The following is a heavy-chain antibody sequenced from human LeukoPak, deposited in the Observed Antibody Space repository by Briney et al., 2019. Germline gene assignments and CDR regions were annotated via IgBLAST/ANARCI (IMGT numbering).Heavy chain of an antibody. D-gene: IGHD6-19*01. CDR3: AGWSRDSSGWYELDY. J-gene: IGHJ4*02. V-gene: IGHV3-33*01. CDR2: IWRDGDKE. CDR1: GFAFSAYG. Sequence: GRSLRLSCAGSGFAFSAYGMHWVRQAPGKGLEWVALIWRDGDKEKYADSVKGRFTISRDNSVDTLYLQMNSLRDEDTAVYYCAGWSRDSSGWYELDYWGQGILVTVSS.